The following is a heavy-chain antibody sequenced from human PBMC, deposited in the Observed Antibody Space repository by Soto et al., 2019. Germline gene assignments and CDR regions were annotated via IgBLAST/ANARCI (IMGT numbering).Heavy chain of an antibody. CDR2: IYCSGST. V-gene: IGHV4-31*03. J-gene: IGHJ1*01. Sequence: SETLSLTCTVSGGSISSGGYYWSWIRQHPGKGLEWIGYIYCSGSTYYNPSLKSRVTISVDTSKNQFSLKLSSVTAADTAVYYCARADILTGYYTSAEYFQHWGQGTLVTDSS. CDR3: ARADILTGYYTSAEYFQH. D-gene: IGHD3-9*01. CDR1: GGSISSGGYY.